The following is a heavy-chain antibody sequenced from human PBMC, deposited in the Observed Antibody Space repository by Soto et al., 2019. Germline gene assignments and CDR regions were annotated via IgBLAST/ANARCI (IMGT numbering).Heavy chain of an antibody. CDR1: GYTFTSRG. D-gene: IGHD3-22*01. Sequence: QVQLEQSGAEVKKPGASVKVSCKASGYTFTSRGISWVRQAPGQGLEWMGWISAYNGDTHYAQKVQGRVTMTTDTSTSTAYMELRSLRSDDTAVYYCATLRKDASVVKPSGYSYGRDVWGQGTTVTVSS. J-gene: IGHJ6*02. CDR3: ATLRKDASVVKPSGYSYGRDV. V-gene: IGHV1-18*01. CDR2: ISAYNGDT.